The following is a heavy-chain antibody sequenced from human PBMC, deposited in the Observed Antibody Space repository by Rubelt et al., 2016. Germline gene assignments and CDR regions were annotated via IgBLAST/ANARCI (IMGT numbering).Heavy chain of an antibody. D-gene: IGHD3-22*01. CDR2: IYYSGST. CDR3: ASESSGYYFDY. V-gene: IGHV4-59*08. Sequence: QVQLQESGPGLVKPSETLSLTCTVSGGSISSYYWSWIRQPPGKGLEWIGYIYYSGSTNYNPSLKSRGTISVDTSKNQFSLKLSSVTAADTAVYYCASESSGYYFDYWGQGTLVTASS. CDR1: GGSISSYY. J-gene: IGHJ4*02.